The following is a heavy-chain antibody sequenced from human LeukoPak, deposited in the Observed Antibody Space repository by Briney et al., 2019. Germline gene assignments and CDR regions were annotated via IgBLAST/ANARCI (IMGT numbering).Heavy chain of an antibody. J-gene: IGHJ4*02. V-gene: IGHV3-66*01. CDR3: AKDRGFLPKYTFDY. CDR1: GFTVSSNY. D-gene: IGHD3-3*01. CDR2: IYSGGST. Sequence: PGGSLRLSCAASGFTVSSNYMSWVRQAPGKGLEWVSVIYSGGSTYYADSVKGRFTISRDNSKNTLYLQMNSLRAEDTAVYYCAKDRGFLPKYTFDYWGQGTLVTVSS.